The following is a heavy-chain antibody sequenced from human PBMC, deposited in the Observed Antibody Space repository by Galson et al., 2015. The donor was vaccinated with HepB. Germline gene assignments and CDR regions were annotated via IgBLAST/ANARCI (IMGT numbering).Heavy chain of an antibody. V-gene: IGHV3-15*01. CDR1: GFTFNDAR. J-gene: IGHJ4*02. CDR3: ATQYFDY. Sequence: SLRLSCAVSGFTFNDARMNWVRQAPGKGLEWVGRIKNKDDGGTTDYAAPVKGRFTISRDDSRNTLYLQMNSLKTEDTAVYYCATQYFDYWGQGTLVTVSS. CDR2: IKNKDDGGTT.